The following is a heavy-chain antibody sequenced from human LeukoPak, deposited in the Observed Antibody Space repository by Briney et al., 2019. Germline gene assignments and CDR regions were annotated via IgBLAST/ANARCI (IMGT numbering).Heavy chain of an antibody. CDR2: IDYGGRR. CDR3: ARQSRSSASRPASIDY. V-gene: IGHV4-39*01. D-gene: IGHD6-19*01. CDR1: GGSISSSSYY. J-gene: IGHJ4*02. Sequence: PSEALSLTCTVSGGSISSSSYYWGWIRQPPGRGLEWIGSIDYGGRRYYDPSLKSRVTISVDTSNSQISLRLNSATAADTAIYYCARQSRSSASRPASIDYWGQGTLVTVSS.